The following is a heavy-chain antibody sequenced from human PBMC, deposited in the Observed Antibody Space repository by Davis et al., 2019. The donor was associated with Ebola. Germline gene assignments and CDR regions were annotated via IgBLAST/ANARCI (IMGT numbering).Heavy chain of an antibody. CDR2: TKYDGSIT. CDR1: GFTFSSFG. V-gene: IGHV3-74*01. J-gene: IGHJ4*02. CDR3: ARTDNLDY. D-gene: IGHD1-1*01. Sequence: HTGGSLRLSCAASGFTFSSFGMHWVRQAPGKGLEWVSRTKYDGSITYYAESVKGRFTISRDNAKNTMYLQMNGLRAEDTAVYYCARTDNLDYWGQGTLVTVSS.